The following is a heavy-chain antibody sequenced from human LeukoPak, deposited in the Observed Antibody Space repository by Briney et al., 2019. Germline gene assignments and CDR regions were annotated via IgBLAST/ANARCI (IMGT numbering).Heavy chain of an antibody. CDR3: ARDIRRLLWFGELLSDAFDI. J-gene: IGHJ3*02. CDR1: RYTFTGYY. V-gene: IGHV1-2*06. D-gene: IGHD3-10*01. Sequence: GASVKVSCKASRYTFTGYYMHWVRQAPGQGLEWMGRINPNSGGTNYAQKFQGRVTMTRDTSISTAYMELSRLRSDDTAVYYCARDIRRLLWFGELLSDAFDIWGQGTMVTVSS. CDR2: INPNSGGT.